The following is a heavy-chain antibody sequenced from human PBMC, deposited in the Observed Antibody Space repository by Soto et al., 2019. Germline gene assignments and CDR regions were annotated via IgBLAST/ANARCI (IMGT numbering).Heavy chain of an antibody. CDR2: ISYDGSNK. V-gene: IGHV3-30*18. CDR1: GFTFSSYG. Sequence: GSLRLSCAASGFTFSSYGMHWVRQAAGKGLEWVAVISYDGSNKYYADSVKGRFTISRDNSKNTLYLQMNSLRAEDTAVYYCAKLGEYYYDSSGYYYDYFDYWGQGTLVTVSS. CDR3: AKLGEYYYDSSGYYYDYFDY. D-gene: IGHD3-22*01. J-gene: IGHJ4*02.